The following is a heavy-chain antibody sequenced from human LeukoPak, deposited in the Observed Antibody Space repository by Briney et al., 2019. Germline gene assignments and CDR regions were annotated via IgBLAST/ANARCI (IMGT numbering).Heavy chain of an antibody. D-gene: IGHD6-13*01. V-gene: IGHV4-34*01. CDR2: INHSGST. J-gene: IGHJ4*02. Sequence: SETLSLTCAVYGGSFSGYYWSWLRQPPGKGLEWLGEINHSGSTNYNPSLKSRVTISVDTSKNQFSLKLSSVTAADTAVYYCARVGYSSSYSFDYWGQGTLVTVSS. CDR1: GGSFSGYY. CDR3: ARVGYSSSYSFDY.